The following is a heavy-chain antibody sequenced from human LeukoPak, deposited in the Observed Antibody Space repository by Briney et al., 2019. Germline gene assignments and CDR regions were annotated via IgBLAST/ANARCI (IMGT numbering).Heavy chain of an antibody. V-gene: IGHV4-4*09. Sequence: PSETLSLTCTVSGISINSHYLNWIRQPPGKGLEWIGHIYGSGRTNYNPSLKSRVTMSVDTSKRQFSLNLKSLTAADTAVYYSALSPNQDFFDYWGQGPLVTVSS. CDR1: GISINSHY. CDR2: IYGSGRT. CDR3: ALSPNQDFFDY. J-gene: IGHJ4*02.